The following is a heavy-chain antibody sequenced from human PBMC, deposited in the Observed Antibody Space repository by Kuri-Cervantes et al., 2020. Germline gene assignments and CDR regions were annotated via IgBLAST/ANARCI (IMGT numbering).Heavy chain of an antibody. CDR3: ARVHSSGYYYTYYYGMDV. J-gene: IGHJ6*02. V-gene: IGHV1-18*01. Sequence: ASVTVSCKASGYTFTSYSIIWVRQAPGQGLEWMGCINAYNGNTNYAQKLQGRVTMTTDTSTSTAYMELRRLRSDDTAVYYCARVHSSGYYYTYYYGMDVWGQGTTVTVSS. D-gene: IGHD3-22*01. CDR1: GYTFTSYS. CDR2: INAYNGNT.